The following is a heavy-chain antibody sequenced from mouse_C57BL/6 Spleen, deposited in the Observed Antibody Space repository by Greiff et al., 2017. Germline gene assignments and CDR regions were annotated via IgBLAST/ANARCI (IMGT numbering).Heavy chain of an antibody. V-gene: IGHV5-9-1*02. CDR1: GFTFSSYA. J-gene: IGHJ4*01. D-gene: IGHD1-1*01. CDR2: ISSGGDYI. CDR3: TRGEIYYYGSSYDAMDY. Sequence: EVKLVESGEGLVKPGGSLKLSCAASGFTFSSYAMSWVRQTPEKRLEWVAYISSGGDYINYADTVKGRFTISRDNARNTLYLQMSSLKSEDTAMYYCTRGEIYYYGSSYDAMDYWGQGTSVTVSS.